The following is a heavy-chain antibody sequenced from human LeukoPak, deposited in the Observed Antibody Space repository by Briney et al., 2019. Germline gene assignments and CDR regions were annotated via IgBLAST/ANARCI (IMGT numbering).Heavy chain of an antibody. V-gene: IGHV4-38-2*02. CDR1: GYSISSDYY. J-gene: IGHJ4*02. CDR3: ARDKGGYSYGLDY. CDR2: IYYSGST. D-gene: IGHD5-18*01. Sequence: SETLSLTCAVSGYSISSDYYWGWIRQPPGKGLEWIGYIYYSGSTNYNPSLKSRVTISVDTSKNQFSLKLSSVTAADTAVYYCARDKGGYSYGLDYWGQGTLVTVSS.